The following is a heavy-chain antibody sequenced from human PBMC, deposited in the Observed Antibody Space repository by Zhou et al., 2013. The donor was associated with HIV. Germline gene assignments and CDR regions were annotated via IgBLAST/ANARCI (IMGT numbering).Heavy chain of an antibody. J-gene: IGHJ6*03. CDR1: GGTFSSYA. CDR3: ARVWGANWGPSPRYYYYYMDV. Sequence: QVQLVQSGAEVKKPGSSVKVSCKASGGTFSSYAISWVRQAPGQGLEWMGGIIPIFGTANYAQKFQGRVTITTDESTSTAYMELSSLRSEDTAVYYCARVWGANWGPSPRYYYYYMDVWGKGPRSPSP. D-gene: IGHD7-27*01. V-gene: IGHV1-69*05. CDR2: IIPIFGTA.